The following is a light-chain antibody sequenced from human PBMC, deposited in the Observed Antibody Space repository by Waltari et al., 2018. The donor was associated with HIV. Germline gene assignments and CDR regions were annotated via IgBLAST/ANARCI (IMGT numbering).Light chain of an antibody. V-gene: IGLV2-23*01. J-gene: IGLJ3*02. CDR2: GDN. Sequence: QSALTQPASVSGSPGQSITISCTGTRSAVGSYNVVPWYQQHPGKAPKLMIYGDNKRPSGVSNRFSGSKSGNTASLTISGLQAEDEADYYCCSYTGSTTWVFGGGTKLTVL. CDR1: RSAVGSYNV. CDR3: CSYTGSTTWV.